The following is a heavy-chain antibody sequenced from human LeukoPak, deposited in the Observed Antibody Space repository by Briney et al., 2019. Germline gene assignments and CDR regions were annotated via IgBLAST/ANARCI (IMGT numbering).Heavy chain of an antibody. J-gene: IGHJ4*02. CDR2: IYYSGLT. CDR1: GGSIRSYY. D-gene: IGHD4-17*01. CDR3: ARDRVDHGDKYYFDS. Sequence: SETLSLTCTVSGGSIRSYYWSWIRQSPGKGLEWIGYIYYSGLTNYNPSLKSRVTISVDTSQNQFSLELTSVTAADTAVYYCARDRVDHGDKYYFDSWGQGTLVTVSS. V-gene: IGHV4-59*01.